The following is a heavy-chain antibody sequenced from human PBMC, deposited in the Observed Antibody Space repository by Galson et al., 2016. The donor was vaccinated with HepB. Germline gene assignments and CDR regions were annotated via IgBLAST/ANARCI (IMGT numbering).Heavy chain of an antibody. CDR3: ASLSVGPSIDY. Sequence: SLRLSCAASGSTFSSFGMYWVRQTPGKGLEWVSDIRGSGGGATYADSVMGRFTISRDNSKDTLFLQMNSLRAEDTAVYYCASLSVGPSIDYWGQGTLVTVSS. V-gene: IGHV3-23*01. J-gene: IGHJ4*02. D-gene: IGHD4-23*01. CDR2: IRGSGGGA. CDR1: GSTFSSFG.